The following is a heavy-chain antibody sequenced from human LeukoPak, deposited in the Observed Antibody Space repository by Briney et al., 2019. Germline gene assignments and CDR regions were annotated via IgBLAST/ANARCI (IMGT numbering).Heavy chain of an antibody. J-gene: IGHJ4*02. CDR2: IYHSGST. Sequence: PSETLSLTCTVSGGSISSGGYYWSWIRQPPGKGLEWIGYIYHSGSTYYNPSLKSRVTISVDRSKNQFSLKLSSVTAADTAVYYCARDSPSGIDYWGQGTLVTVSS. CDR1: GGSISSGGYY. V-gene: IGHV4-30-2*01. D-gene: IGHD1-26*01. CDR3: ARDSPSGIDY.